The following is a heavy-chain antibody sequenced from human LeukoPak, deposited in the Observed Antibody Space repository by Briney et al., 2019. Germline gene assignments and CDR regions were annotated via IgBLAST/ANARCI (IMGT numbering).Heavy chain of an antibody. CDR3: ARGIVAAGNIDY. Sequence: GGSLRLSCAASGFTFSSNAMSWVRQAPGKGLEWVSSISSSSSYIYYADSVKGRFTISRDNAKNSLYLQMNSLRAEDTAVYYCARGIVAAGNIDYWGQGTLVTVSS. CDR2: ISSSSSYI. CDR1: GFTFSSNA. J-gene: IGHJ4*02. V-gene: IGHV3-21*01. D-gene: IGHD6-13*01.